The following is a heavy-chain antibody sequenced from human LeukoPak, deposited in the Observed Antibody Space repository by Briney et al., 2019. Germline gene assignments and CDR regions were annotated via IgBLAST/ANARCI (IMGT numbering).Heavy chain of an antibody. Sequence: GGSLRLSCTPSGFTFSDYYMSWIRQAPGKGLEWISYISGSGGNTHYADSVKGRFTVSRDNSKNTLYLQMSSLRAEDTAVYYCAKDERNWNYNLASQTYDWGQGTLVTVSS. D-gene: IGHD1-7*01. CDR1: GFTFSDYY. V-gene: IGHV3-11*05. CDR2: ISGSGGNT. CDR3: AKDERNWNYNLASQTYD. J-gene: IGHJ4*02.